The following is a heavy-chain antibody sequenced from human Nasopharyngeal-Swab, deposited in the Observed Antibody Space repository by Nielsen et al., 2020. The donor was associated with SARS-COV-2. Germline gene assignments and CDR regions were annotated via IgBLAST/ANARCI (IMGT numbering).Heavy chain of an antibody. Sequence: GESLKISCAASGFTFSSFGMPWVRPAPGKGLEWVAFIAHDASNEYYGDSVKGRFSISRDSSKNTLYLQMDSLRGEDTAVYYCARDAPAHYGAFYWGRGTLVTVSS. CDR3: ARDAPAHYGAFY. V-gene: IGHV3-30*03. CDR2: IAHDASNE. CDR1: GFTFSSFG. D-gene: IGHD4-17*01. J-gene: IGHJ4*02.